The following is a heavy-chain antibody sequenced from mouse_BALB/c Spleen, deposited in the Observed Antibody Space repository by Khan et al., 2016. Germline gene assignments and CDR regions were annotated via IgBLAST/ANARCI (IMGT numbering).Heavy chain of an antibody. CDR3: ARIRYDGYYYAMDY. V-gene: IGHV5-6-3*01. D-gene: IGHD2-14*01. Sequence: EVELVESGGGLVQPGGSLKLSCAVSGFTFSSYGMSWVRQTPDKRLELVATINSNGGSTYYPDSVKGRFTISRDNAKNTLYLQMSSLKSEDTAMYCCARIRYDGYYYAMDYWGQGTSVIVSS. CDR2: INSNGGST. CDR1: GFTFSSYG. J-gene: IGHJ4*01.